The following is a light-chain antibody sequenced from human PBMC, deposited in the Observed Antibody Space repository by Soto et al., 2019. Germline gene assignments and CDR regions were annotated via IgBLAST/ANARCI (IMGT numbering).Light chain of an antibody. CDR2: EVN. CDR3: SSFAASGGWV. V-gene: IGLV2-8*01. Sequence: QSALTQPPSASGSPGQSITISCTGTSSDVGHYDHVSWYQQHPGKVPKLMIYEVNLRPSGVPDRFSGSKSGNRASLTVSGLDVEDEADYYCSSFAASGGWVFGGGTKLTVL. J-gene: IGLJ3*02. CDR1: SSDVGHYDH.